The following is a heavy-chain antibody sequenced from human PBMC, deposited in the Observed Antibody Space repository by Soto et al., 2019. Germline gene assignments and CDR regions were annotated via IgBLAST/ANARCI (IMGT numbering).Heavy chain of an antibody. V-gene: IGHV3-11*05. J-gene: IGHJ4*02. CDR3: GRLQGTTSIDY. D-gene: IGHD2-2*01. CDR2: ISSRSTYT. Sequence: QVQLVESGGGLVKPGGSLRLSCAASGFTFSDFYMTWTRQAPGKGLEWISDISSRSTYTNYSDSVKGRFTISRDNAKNSLHLQMNSLRAEDTAVYYCGRLQGTTSIDYWGQGTLVTVSS. CDR1: GFTFSDFY.